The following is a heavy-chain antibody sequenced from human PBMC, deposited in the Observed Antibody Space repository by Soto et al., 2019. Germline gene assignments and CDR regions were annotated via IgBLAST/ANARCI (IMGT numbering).Heavy chain of an antibody. D-gene: IGHD3-22*01. CDR1: GAAVTSDDYY. CDR2: IYHSGST. V-gene: IGHV4-30-4*01. CDR3: ARDPIFYYASSGYGGSYFDY. J-gene: IGHJ4*02. Sequence: LSLTCAVSGAAVTSDDYYWSWIRQPPGKGLEWIGYIYHSGSTYYNPSLKSRVSISIDTSQNQFSLKLTSLTAADTAVYYCARDPIFYYASSGYGGSYFDYWGQGSRVTVSS.